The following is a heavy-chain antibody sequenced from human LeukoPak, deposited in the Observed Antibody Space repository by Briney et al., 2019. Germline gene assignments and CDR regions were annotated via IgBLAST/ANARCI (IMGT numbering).Heavy chain of an antibody. V-gene: IGHV4-34*01. CDR1: GGSFSGYY. CDR3: ASYYAIDAFDI. J-gene: IGHJ3*02. D-gene: IGHD3-10*01. Sequence: PSETLSLTCAVYGGSFSGYYWSWIRQPPGKGLEWIGEINHSGSTNYNPSLKTPVTISVDTSKNQFSLTLRSVTAADTAVSYCASYYAIDAFDIWGQGTMVTVSS. CDR2: INHSGST.